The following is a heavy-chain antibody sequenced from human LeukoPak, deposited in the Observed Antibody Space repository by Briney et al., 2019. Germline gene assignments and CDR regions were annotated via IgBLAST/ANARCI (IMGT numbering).Heavy chain of an antibody. J-gene: IGHJ6*03. V-gene: IGHV3-53*01. D-gene: IGHD3-16*01. Sequence: GGSLRLSCVASGLTFNSSFITGVRQAPGKGLEWVSVFYSGGATYYADSVKGRFTMSRDNSKNTLYLQMNSLRVEDTGMYYCARAVGGAFYMDVWGKGTPVTVSS. CDR3: ARAVGGAFYMDV. CDR2: FYSGGAT. CDR1: GLTFNSSF.